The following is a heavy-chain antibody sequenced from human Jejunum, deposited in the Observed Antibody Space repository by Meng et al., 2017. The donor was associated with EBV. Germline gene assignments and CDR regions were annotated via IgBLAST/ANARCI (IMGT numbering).Heavy chain of an antibody. D-gene: IGHD6-6*01. CDR3: ARDLLTLGSDSSSPDFDD. V-gene: IGHV1-18*01. CDR2: ISTYYGNT. J-gene: IGHJ4*02. Sequence: VQVGPSGAEGKKPGASLKVSCKTSGYTFNNYGITWVRQAPGQGLEWMGWISTYYGNTDCAQKFQDRLTMTTDTSTSTAYMELRSLRSDDTAVYYCARDLLTLGSDSSSPDFDDWGQGTLVTVSS. CDR1: GYTFNNYG.